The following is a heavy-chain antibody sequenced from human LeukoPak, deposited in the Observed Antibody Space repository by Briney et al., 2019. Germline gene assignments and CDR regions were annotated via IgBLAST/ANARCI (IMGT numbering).Heavy chain of an antibody. CDR1: GFTFDDYA. D-gene: IGHD3-22*01. CDR2: ISWNSGSI. Sequence: PGRSLRLSCAASGFTFDDYAMHWVRQAPGKGLEWVSGISWNSGSIGYADSVKGRFTISRDNAKNSLYLQMNSLRAEDTAVYYCARDHPTGSGYSEGNWFDPWGQGTLVTVS. CDR3: ARDHPTGSGYSEGNWFDP. V-gene: IGHV3-9*01. J-gene: IGHJ5*02.